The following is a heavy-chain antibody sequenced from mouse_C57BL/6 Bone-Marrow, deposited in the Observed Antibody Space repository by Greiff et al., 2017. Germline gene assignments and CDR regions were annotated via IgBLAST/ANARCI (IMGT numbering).Heavy chain of an antibody. Sequence: VQLQQSGAELVKPGASVKLSCKASGYTFTSYWMHWVKQRPGQGLEWIGMIHPNSGSTNYNEKFKRKATLTVDKSSSTAYMHLSSLTSEDSAVYYCGRWDSNAFAYWGQGTLVTVSA. V-gene: IGHV1-64*01. CDR2: IHPNSGST. CDR3: GRWDSNAFAY. CDR1: GYTFTSYW. J-gene: IGHJ3*01. D-gene: IGHD2-5*01.